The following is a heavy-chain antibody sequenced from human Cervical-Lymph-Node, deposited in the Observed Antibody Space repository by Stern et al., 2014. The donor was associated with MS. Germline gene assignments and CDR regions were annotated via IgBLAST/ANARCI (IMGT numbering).Heavy chain of an antibody. CDR1: GFTFSTYG. CDR3: ARERADNRSPFDY. J-gene: IGHJ4*02. CDR2: IWFDGSNI. D-gene: IGHD1-14*01. V-gene: IGHV3-33*01. Sequence: QVQLVESGGGVVQPGGSLRLSCAASGFTFSTYGMHWVRQAPGKGLERVAVIWFDGSNIYYGDSVKGRFTISRDNSKNTLSLEMNSLRVEDTAVYYCARERADNRSPFDYWGQGTPVTVSS.